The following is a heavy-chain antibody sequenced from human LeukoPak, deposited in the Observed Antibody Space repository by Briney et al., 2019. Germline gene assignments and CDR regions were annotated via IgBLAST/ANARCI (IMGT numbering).Heavy chain of an antibody. CDR1: GYTFTSYG. CDR2: ISAYNGNT. V-gene: IGHV1-18*01. J-gene: IGHJ6*02. CDR3: ASPSGRGSPYYGMDV. D-gene: IGHD3-10*01. Sequence: ASVKVSCKASGYTFTSYGISWVRQAPGQGLEWMGWISAYNGNTNYAQKLQGRVTMTTDTPTSTAYMELRSLRSDDTAVYYCASPSGRGSPYYGMDVWGQGTTVTVSS.